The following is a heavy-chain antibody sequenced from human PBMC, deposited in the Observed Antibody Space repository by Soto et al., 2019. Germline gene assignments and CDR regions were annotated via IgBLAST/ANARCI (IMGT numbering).Heavy chain of an antibody. J-gene: IGHJ4*02. CDR1: GFTFISYA. CDR3: AKGTYYSGSAPYYFDY. Sequence: GGSLRLSCAASGFTFISYAMSWVLQAPGKGLEWVSGISDSGGSTYYADSVKGRFTISRDNSKNTLYPHMNGLRAEDTAVYYCAKGTYYSGSAPYYFDYWGQGTLVTVSS. D-gene: IGHD3-10*01. CDR2: ISDSGGST. V-gene: IGHV3-23*01.